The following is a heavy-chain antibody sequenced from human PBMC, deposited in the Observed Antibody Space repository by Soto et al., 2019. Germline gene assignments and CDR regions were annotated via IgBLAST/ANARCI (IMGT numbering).Heavy chain of an antibody. V-gene: IGHV4-59*08. CDR3: ASYSGWWTFDY. CDR2: IYYSGST. J-gene: IGHJ4*02. CDR1: GGSISSYY. D-gene: IGHD5-12*01. Sequence: SETLSLTCTVSGGSISSYYWSWIRQPPGKGLEWIGYIYYSGSTNYNPSLKSRVTISVDTSKNQFSLKLSSVTAADTAVYYCASYSGWWTFDYWGQGTLVTVSS.